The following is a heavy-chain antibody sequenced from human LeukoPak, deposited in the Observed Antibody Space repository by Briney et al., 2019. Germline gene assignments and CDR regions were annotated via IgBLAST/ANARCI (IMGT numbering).Heavy chain of an antibody. CDR1: GFTFSSYA. Sequence: TGGSLRLSCAASGFTFSSYAMHWVPQAPGKGLEWVAGISFDGRNKYYADSVKGRFTITRDNSKNTLYLQMNSLRAEDTAVYYCARGDDISGYYSLVYWGQGTQVTVSS. CDR2: ISFDGRNK. D-gene: IGHD3-22*01. J-gene: IGHJ4*02. V-gene: IGHV3-30*04. CDR3: ARGDDISGYYSLVY.